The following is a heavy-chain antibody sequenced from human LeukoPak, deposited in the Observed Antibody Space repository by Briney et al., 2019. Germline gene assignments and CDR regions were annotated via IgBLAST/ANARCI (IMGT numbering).Heavy chain of an antibody. CDR1: GGSISSSSYY. V-gene: IGHV4-39*07. D-gene: IGHD4-17*01. CDR2: IYYSGST. CDR3: ARGLGTTVTLGVYYYYYMDV. J-gene: IGHJ6*03. Sequence: PSETLSLTCTVSGGSISSSSYYWGWIRQPPGKGLEWIGSIYYSGSTYYNPSLKSRVTISVDTSKNQFSLKLSSVTAADTAVYYCARGLGTTVTLGVYYYYYMDVWGKGTTVTISS.